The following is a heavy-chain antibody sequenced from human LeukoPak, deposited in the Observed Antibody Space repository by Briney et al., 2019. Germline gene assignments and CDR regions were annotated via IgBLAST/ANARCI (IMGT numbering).Heavy chain of an antibody. CDR1: GFTFSSYA. D-gene: IGHD6-6*01. V-gene: IGHV3-23*01. J-gene: IGHJ4*02. CDR3: AKGGLYSSSSWFDY. Sequence: GGSLRLSCAASGFTFSSYAMSWVRQAPGKGLEWVSAISGSGGSTYYADSVKGRFTISGDNSKNTLYLQMNSLRAEDTAVYYCAKGGLYSSSSWFDYWGQGTLVTVSS. CDR2: ISGSGGST.